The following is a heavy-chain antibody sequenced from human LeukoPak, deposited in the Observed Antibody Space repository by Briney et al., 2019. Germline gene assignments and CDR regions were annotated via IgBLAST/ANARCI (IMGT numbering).Heavy chain of an antibody. D-gene: IGHD1-26*01. V-gene: IGHV1-46*01. CDR1: GYTFTNYY. CDR2: INPTGDST. CDR3: ARAWVVGVPGCDY. Sequence: GASVKVSCKASGYTFTNYYIHWVRQAPGQGLEWMGIINPTGDSTSYAQKFQARVTMTRDTSTNTVYMELSSLRSEDTAVYYCARAWVVGVPGCDYWGQGTLVTVSS. J-gene: IGHJ4*02.